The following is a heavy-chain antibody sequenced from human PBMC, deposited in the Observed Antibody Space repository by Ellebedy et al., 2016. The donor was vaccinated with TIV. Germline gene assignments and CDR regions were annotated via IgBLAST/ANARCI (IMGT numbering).Heavy chain of an antibody. D-gene: IGHD1-1*01. Sequence: ASVKVSCKASGYTFTSYYVHWVRQAPGQGLEWMGIIDPSGGSTTYAQKFQGRVTMTRDTSTSTVYMELSSLRSEDTAVYYCARERRGFDYWGQGTLVTVSS. J-gene: IGHJ4*02. CDR1: GYTFTSYY. CDR3: ARERRGFDY. V-gene: IGHV1-46*01. CDR2: IDPSGGST.